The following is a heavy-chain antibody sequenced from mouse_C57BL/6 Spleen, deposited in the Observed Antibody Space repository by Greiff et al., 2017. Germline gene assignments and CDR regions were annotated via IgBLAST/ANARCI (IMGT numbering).Heavy chain of an antibody. CDR3: TRCLLLRDFAY. Sequence: QVQLQQSGAELVRPGASVTLSCKASGYTFTDYEMHWVKQTPVHGLEWIGAIDPETGGTAYNQKFEGKAILTADKSSSTAYMELRSLTSEDSAVYYCTRCLLLRDFAYWGQGTLVTVSA. J-gene: IGHJ3*01. CDR2: IDPETGGT. CDR1: GYTFTDYE. D-gene: IGHD1-1*01. V-gene: IGHV1-15*01.